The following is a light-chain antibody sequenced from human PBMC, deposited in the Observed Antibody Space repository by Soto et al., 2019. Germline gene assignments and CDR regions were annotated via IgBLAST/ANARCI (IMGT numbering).Light chain of an antibody. J-gene: IGLJ1*01. CDR3: ISYTGSSTSYV. CDR2: GVK. V-gene: IGLV2-14*01. CDR1: GRDIGAYDY. Sequence: QSVLTQPASVSGSPGQSITISCTGSGRDIGAYDYVSWYQQHPGKAPKLLIYGVKNRPSGVSYRFSASKSAFTASLTISGLRAEDEAHYYCISYTGSSTSYVFGSGTKVTVL.